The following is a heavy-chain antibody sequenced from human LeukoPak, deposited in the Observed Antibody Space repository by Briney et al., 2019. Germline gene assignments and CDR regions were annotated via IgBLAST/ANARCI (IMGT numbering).Heavy chain of an antibody. V-gene: IGHV3-20*04. CDR2: INWNGGST. Sequence: GGSLRLSCAASGFTFDDYGMSWVRQAPGKGLEWVSGINWNGGSTGYADSVKGRFTISRDNSKNRLYLQMNSLRAEDTAVYYCAKGEGITYEFPGLFPPDYWGQGTLVTVSS. CDR1: GFTFDDYG. D-gene: IGHD3-3*01. J-gene: IGHJ4*02. CDR3: AKGEGITYEFPGLFPPDY.